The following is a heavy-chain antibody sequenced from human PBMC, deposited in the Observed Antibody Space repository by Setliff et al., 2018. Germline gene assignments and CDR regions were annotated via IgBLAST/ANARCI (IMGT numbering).Heavy chain of an antibody. CDR2: INPNSGGT. CDR3: ARGVCTNGVCYENWFDP. Sequence: GASVKVSCKASGYTFTGYYMHWVRQAPGQGLEWMGWINPNSGGTNYAQKFQGWVTMTRDTSISTAYMELSRLRSDDTAVYYCARGVCTNGVCYENWFDPWSQGTLVTVSS. D-gene: IGHD2-8*01. V-gene: IGHV1-2*04. CDR1: GYTFTGYY. J-gene: IGHJ5*02.